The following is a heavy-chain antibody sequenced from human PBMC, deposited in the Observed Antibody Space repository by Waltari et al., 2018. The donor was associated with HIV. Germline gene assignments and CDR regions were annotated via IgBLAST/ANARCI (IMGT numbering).Heavy chain of an antibody. Sequence: EVQLVESGGGLVQPGGSLSLSCAASGFTFSSYAMSWVRQAPGKGLVWVAAISGSGGSTNYADSVNGRFTISRDNSRNTLYLHMNSLRAEDTAVYYCAKDLLGENAFWGQGTLVTVSS. J-gene: IGHJ4*02. D-gene: IGHD3-16*01. CDR3: AKDLLGENAF. CDR2: ISGSGGST. CDR1: GFTFSSYA. V-gene: IGHV3-23*04.